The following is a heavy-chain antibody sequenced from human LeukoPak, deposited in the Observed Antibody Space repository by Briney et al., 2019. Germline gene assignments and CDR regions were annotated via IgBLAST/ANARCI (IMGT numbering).Heavy chain of an antibody. CDR3: ARDYSYATDV. CDR2: ISGSGGST. Sequence: PGGSLRLSCAASGLTFSTYVVNWVRQAPGKGLEWVSAISGSGGSTYYADSVKGRFTISRDNSKNTLYLQMNSLRAEDTAVYYCARDYSYATDVWGRGTTVTVSS. V-gene: IGHV3-23*01. J-gene: IGHJ6*02. CDR1: GLTFSTYV.